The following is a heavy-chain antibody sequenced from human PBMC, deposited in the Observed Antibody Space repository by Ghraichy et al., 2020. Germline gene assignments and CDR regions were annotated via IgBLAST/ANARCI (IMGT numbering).Heavy chain of an antibody. Sequence: GGSLRLSCAASGLTFSSYWMHWVRQAPGKGLEWVSHIKTDGSTTNYADSVRGRFTISRDNPKNTLYLQMNSLRADDTAVYYCSTSPRADRGNYWGQGTLVTVSS. CDR3: STSPRADRGNY. J-gene: IGHJ4*02. D-gene: IGHD3-10*01. V-gene: IGHV3-74*01. CDR1: GLTFSSYW. CDR2: IKTDGSTT.